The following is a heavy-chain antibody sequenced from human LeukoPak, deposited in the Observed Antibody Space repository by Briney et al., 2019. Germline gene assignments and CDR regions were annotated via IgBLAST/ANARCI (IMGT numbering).Heavy chain of an antibody. J-gene: IGHJ5*02. V-gene: IGHV4-59*01. D-gene: IGHD3-10*01. CDR2: IHYTGST. Sequence: SETLSLTYTVSGGSISSYYWSWIRQPPGKGLECIGYIHYTGSTNYNPSLKSRVTISVDTSKNQFSLKLNSVTAADTAVYYCARGGYYGSGNDFRFDPWGQGTLVTVSS. CDR1: GGSISSYY. CDR3: ARGGYYGSGNDFRFDP.